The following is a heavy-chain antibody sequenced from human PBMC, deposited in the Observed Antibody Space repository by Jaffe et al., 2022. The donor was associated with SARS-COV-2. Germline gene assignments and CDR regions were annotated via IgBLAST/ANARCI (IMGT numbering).Heavy chain of an antibody. Sequence: QVQLQQWGAGLLKPSETLSLTCAVYGGSFSGYYWSWIRQPPGKGLEWIGEINHSGSTNYNPSLKSRVTISVDTSKNQFSLKLSSVTAADTAVYYCARGPSGVTASGVGTFYFDYWGQGTLVTVSS. CDR2: INHSGST. V-gene: IGHV4-34*01. D-gene: IGHD2-21*02. J-gene: IGHJ4*02. CDR3: ARGPSGVTASGVGTFYFDY. CDR1: GGSFSGYY.